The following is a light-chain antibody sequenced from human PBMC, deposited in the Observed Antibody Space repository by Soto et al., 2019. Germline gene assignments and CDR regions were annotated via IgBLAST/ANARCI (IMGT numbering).Light chain of an antibody. CDR2: GAS. Sequence: EIVLTPSPGTLSLSPGEKATLSCRASQSVSSNYLAWYQQKPGQAPRPLIYGASSRAIGIPDRFSGSGSGTDFTLTISRLEPEDFAVYYCQQYGSLPWTFGQGTKVEIK. CDR1: QSVSSNY. V-gene: IGKV3-20*01. J-gene: IGKJ1*01. CDR3: QQYGSLPWT.